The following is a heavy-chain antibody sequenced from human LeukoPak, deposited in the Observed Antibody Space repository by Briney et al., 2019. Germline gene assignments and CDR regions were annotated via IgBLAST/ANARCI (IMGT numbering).Heavy chain of an antibody. CDR3: ARGQTYYDFWSGYNNWFDP. CDR1: GGSFSGYY. CDR2: INHSGST. D-gene: IGHD3-3*01. J-gene: IGHJ5*02. Sequence: SETLSLTCAVYGGSFSGYYWSWIRQPPGKGLEWIGEINHSGSTNYNPSLKSRVTISVDTSKNQFSLKLSSVTAADTVVYYCARGQTYYDFWSGYNNWFDPWGQGTLVTVSS. V-gene: IGHV4-34*01.